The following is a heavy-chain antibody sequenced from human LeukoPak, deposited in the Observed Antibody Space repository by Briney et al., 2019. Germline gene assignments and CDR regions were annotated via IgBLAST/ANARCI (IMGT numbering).Heavy chain of an antibody. CDR3: AELGITMIGGV. Sequence: GGSLRLSCAASGFTFSNYSMNWVRQAPGKGLEWVSSISSSSSFIYHADSLKGRFTISRDNAKNSLYLQMNSLRAEDTAVYYCAELGITMIGGVWGKGTTVTISS. CDR1: GFTFSNYS. CDR2: ISSSSSFI. V-gene: IGHV3-21*01. D-gene: IGHD3-10*02. J-gene: IGHJ6*04.